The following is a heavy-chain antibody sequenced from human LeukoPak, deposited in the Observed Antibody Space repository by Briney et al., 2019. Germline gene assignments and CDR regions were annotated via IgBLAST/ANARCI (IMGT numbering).Heavy chain of an antibody. J-gene: IGHJ5*02. CDR1: GGSISSSSYF. V-gene: IGHV4-39*02. D-gene: IGHD1-26*01. Sequence: SETLSLTCSVSGGSISSSSYFWGWIRQPPGKGLEWIASVHYSGSTYYNPSLKSRVTISVDTSKNQFSLKLSSVTAADTAVYYCAREEISGSYLNWFDPWGQGTLVTVSS. CDR2: VHYSGST. CDR3: AREEISGSYLNWFDP.